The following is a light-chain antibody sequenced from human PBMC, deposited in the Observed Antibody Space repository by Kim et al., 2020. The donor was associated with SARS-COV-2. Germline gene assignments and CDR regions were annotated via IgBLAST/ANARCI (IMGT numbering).Light chain of an antibody. CDR1: KLGEKY. V-gene: IGLV3-1*01. J-gene: IGLJ3*02. CDR3: QAWDSNTGV. CDR2: QDT. Sequence: SYELTQPPSVSVSPGQTASITCSGDKLGEKYACWYQQKPGQSPVLVIYQDTKRPSGIPERFSGSNSGNTATLTISGTQPMDEADFYCQAWDSNTGVFGGGTKVTVL.